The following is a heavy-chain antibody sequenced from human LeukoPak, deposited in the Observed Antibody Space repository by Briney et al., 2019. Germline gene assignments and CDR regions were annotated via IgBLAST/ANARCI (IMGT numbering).Heavy chain of an antibody. CDR3: ARLKGTTSVFDY. J-gene: IGHJ4*02. Sequence: GGSLRLSCVASGFTFSSHWMTWVRQAPGKGLEWVGNINPEGYDKFYVDSVKGRFTMSRDNAKNPLYLQMDSLRAEDTAVYYCARLKGTTSVFDYWGQGALVTVSS. V-gene: IGHV3-7*03. CDR2: INPEGYDK. CDR1: GFTFSSHW. D-gene: IGHD4-17*01.